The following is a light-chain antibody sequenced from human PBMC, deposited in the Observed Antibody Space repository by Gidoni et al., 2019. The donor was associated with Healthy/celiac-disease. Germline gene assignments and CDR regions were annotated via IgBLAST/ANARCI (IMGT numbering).Light chain of an antibody. CDR1: QSLLHRNGYYS. V-gene: IGKV2-28*01. Sequence: DIVMTQSPLSLPVTPGEPASISCRSSQSLLHRNGYYSLDWYLQKPGQSQQLLIYLGSNRASGVPDRFSGSGSGTDFTLKISRVEAEDVGVYYCMQALQTPWTFGQGTKVEIK. CDR2: LGS. CDR3: MQALQTPWT. J-gene: IGKJ1*01.